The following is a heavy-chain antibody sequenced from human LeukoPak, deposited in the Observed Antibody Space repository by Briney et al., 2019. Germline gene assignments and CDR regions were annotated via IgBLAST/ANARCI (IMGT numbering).Heavy chain of an antibody. CDR2: IKEDGGEK. CDR3: ARNWYLTSYGMDV. V-gene: IGHV3-7*05. Sequence: GGSLTLSCAASGXTFRNYWMTWVRQAPGKGLEWVANIKEDGGEKYYVDSVKGRFTISRDNAKNLLYLQLNSLRVEDTAVYYCARNWYLTSYGMDVWGQGTTVTVSS. CDR1: GXTFRNYW. D-gene: IGHD1-7*01. J-gene: IGHJ6*02.